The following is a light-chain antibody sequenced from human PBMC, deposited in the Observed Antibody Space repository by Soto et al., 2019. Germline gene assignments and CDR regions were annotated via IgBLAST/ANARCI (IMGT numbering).Light chain of an antibody. V-gene: IGKV3-15*01. CDR1: QSVRSN. J-gene: IGKJ5*01. Sequence: EVELTQSPDILSVSPGETATLSCRASQSVRSNLAWYQQKPGQAPRLLIYGASTRATGIPARFSGSGSGREFTLTISSLEPEDFAVYYCQQRSNRPPGITFGQGTRLEIK. CDR2: GAS. CDR3: QQRSNRPPGIT.